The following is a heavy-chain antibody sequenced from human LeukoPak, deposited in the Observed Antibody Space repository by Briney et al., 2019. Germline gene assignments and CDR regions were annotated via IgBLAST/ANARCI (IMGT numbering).Heavy chain of an antibody. CDR3: ARGLGGNHAFDI. J-gene: IGHJ3*02. CDR2: ISYDGSNK. Sequence: GGSLRLSCAASGFTFSSYAMHWVRQAPGKGLEWVAVISYDGSNKYYADSVKGRFTISRDNSKNTLYLQMNSLRAEDTAVYYCARGLGGNHAFDIWGQGTMVTVSS. V-gene: IGHV3-30*04. D-gene: IGHD4-23*01. CDR1: GFTFSSYA.